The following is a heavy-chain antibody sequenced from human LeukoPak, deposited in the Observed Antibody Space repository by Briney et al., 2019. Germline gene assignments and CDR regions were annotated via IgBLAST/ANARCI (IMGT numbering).Heavy chain of an antibody. Sequence: SEALSLTCTVSGGSISSYYWSWIRQPPGKGLEWIGYIYYSGSTNYNPSLKSRVTISVDTSKNQFSLKLSSVTAADTAVYYCAREEGFFDYWGQGTLVTVSS. CDR2: IYYSGST. CDR3: AREEGFFDY. J-gene: IGHJ4*02. V-gene: IGHV4-59*01. CDR1: GGSISSYY.